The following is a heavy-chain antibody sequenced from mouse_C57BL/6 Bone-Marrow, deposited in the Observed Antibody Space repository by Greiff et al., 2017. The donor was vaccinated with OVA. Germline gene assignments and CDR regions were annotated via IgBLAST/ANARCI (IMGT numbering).Heavy chain of an antibody. CDR3: AREDYGSSSPYFDY. CDR1: GYSITSGYY. CDR2: ISYDGSN. J-gene: IGHJ2*01. Sequence: EVKVEESGPGLVKPSQSLSLTCSVTGYSITSGYYWHWIRQFPGNKLEWMGYISYDGSNNYNPSLKNRISITRDTSKNQFFLKLNSVTTEDTATYYCAREDYGSSSPYFDYWGQGTTLTVSS. V-gene: IGHV3-6*01. D-gene: IGHD1-1*01.